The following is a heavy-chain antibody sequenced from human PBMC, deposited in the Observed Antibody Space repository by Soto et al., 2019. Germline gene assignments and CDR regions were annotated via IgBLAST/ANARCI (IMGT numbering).Heavy chain of an antibody. D-gene: IGHD3-10*01. V-gene: IGHV1-18*01. J-gene: IGHJ4*02. CDR3: ARALSRGHKEIDY. Sequence: ASVKVSCKASGYTFTSYGIIWGRQASGQGLEWMGWISAYNGNTNYAQKLQRRVTMTTDTSTSTAYMELRSLRSDDTAVYYCARALSRGHKEIDYWGQGTLVTVSS. CDR1: GYTFTSYG. CDR2: ISAYNGNT.